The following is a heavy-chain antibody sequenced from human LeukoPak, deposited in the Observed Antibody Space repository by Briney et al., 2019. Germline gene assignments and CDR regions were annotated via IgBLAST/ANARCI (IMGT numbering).Heavy chain of an antibody. CDR1: GFTFGSYG. CDR3: AKDRQKLRDYGGIDY. CDR2: ISYDGSNK. J-gene: IGHJ4*02. V-gene: IGHV3-30*18. Sequence: GGSLRLSCAASGFTFGSYGMHWVRQAPGKGLEWVAVISYDGSNKYYADSVKGRFTISRDNSKNTLYLQMNSLRAEDTAVYYCAKDRQKLRDYGGIDYWSQGTLVTVSS. D-gene: IGHD4-17*01.